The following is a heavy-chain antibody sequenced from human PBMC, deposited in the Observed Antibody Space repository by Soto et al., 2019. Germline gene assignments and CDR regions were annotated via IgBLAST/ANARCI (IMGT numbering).Heavy chain of an antibody. Sequence: QLQLQESGSGLVKPSQTLSLTCAVSGGSISSGGYSWSWIRQPPGKGLEWIGYIYHSGSTYYNPSLKSRVTISVDRSKNQFSLKLSSVTAADTAVYYCAREVGGSMVRGYNWFDPWGQGTLVTVSS. D-gene: IGHD3-10*01. J-gene: IGHJ5*02. CDR3: AREVGGSMVRGYNWFDP. CDR2: IYHSGST. V-gene: IGHV4-30-2*01. CDR1: GGSISSGGYS.